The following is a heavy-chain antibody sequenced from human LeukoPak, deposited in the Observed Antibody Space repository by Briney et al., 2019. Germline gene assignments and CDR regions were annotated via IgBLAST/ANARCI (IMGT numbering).Heavy chain of an antibody. V-gene: IGHV3-33*01. CDR2: IWYDGSNK. J-gene: IGHJ4*02. CDR3: ARDYSGPDY. D-gene: IGHD4-11*01. CDR1: GFTFSSYG. Sequence: GGSLRLSCAASGFTFSSYGMHWVRQAPGKGLQWVAVIWYDGSNKDYADSVNGRFTISRDNSKNTLYLQMNSLRAEDTAVYYCARDYSGPDYWGQGTLVTVSS.